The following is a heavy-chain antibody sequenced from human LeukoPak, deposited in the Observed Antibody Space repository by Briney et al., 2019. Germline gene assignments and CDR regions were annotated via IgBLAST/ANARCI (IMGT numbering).Heavy chain of an antibody. CDR3: ARDTGSGTTRNDAFDI. CDR2: ISYDGSNK. J-gene: IGHJ3*02. Sequence: GGSLRLSCAASGFTFSSYAMHWVRQAPGKGLEWVAVISYDGSNKYYADSVKGRFTISRDNSKNTLYLQMNSLRAEDTAVYYCARDTGSGTTRNDAFDIWGQGTMVTVSS. V-gene: IGHV3-30-3*01. D-gene: IGHD1-1*01. CDR1: GFTFSSYA.